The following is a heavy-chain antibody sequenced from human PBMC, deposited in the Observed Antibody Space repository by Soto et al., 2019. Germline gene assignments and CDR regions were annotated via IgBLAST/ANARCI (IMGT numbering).Heavy chain of an antibody. V-gene: IGHV3-11*01. CDR1: GFTFSDYY. CDR2: ISSSGSTI. D-gene: IGHD5-12*01. J-gene: IGHJ4*02. CDR3: ARPGEGYNVDY. Sequence: GESLKISCAASGFTFSDYYMSWIRQAPGKGLEWVSYISSSGSTIYYADSVKGRFTISRDNAKNSLYLQMNSLRAEDTAVCYCARPGEGYNVDYWGQATLVTVSS.